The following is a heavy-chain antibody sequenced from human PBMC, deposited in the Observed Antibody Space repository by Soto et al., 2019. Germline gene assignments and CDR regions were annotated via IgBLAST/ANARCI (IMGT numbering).Heavy chain of an antibody. D-gene: IGHD6-19*01. CDR2: ISTSTSYT. CDR1: GFTFSDYY. J-gene: IGHJ4*02. V-gene: IGHV3-11*06. Sequence: VQVLESGGGLVTPGGSLRLSCAASGFTFSDYYMSWIRQAPGKGLEWVSYISTSTSYTNYADSVKGRFTISRDNAKNSLYLHMNSLRAEDTAVYYCARVGAQWLEFDYWGQGTLVTVSS. CDR3: ARVGAQWLEFDY.